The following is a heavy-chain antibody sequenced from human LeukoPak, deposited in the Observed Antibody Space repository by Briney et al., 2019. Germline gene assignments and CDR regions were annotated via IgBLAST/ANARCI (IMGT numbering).Heavy chain of an antibody. CDR2: INPNSGGT. CDR3: ARFTTVVQNAFDI. Sequence: ASVKVSCKASGYTFTGYYMHWVRQAPGQGLEWMGWINPNSGGTNYAQKFQGRVTMTRDTSISTAYMELSRLRSDDTAVYYCARFTTVVQNAFDIWGQGTMVTVSS. V-gene: IGHV1-2*02. J-gene: IGHJ3*02. D-gene: IGHD3-10*01. CDR1: GYTFTGYY.